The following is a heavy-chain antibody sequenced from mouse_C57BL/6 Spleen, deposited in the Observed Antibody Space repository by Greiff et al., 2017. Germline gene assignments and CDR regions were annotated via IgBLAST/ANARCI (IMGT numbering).Heavy chain of an antibody. V-gene: IGHV10-1*01. CDR1: GFSFNTYA. J-gene: IGHJ2*01. CDR3: VRHGDYYGSSYGFDY. Sequence: EVKLVESGGGLVQPKGSLKLSCAASGFSFNTYAMNWVRQAPGKGLEWVARIRSKSNNYATYYADSVKDRFTISRDDSESMLYLQMNNLKTEDTAMYYCVRHGDYYGSSYGFDYWGQGTTLTVSS. D-gene: IGHD1-1*01. CDR2: IRSKSNNYAT.